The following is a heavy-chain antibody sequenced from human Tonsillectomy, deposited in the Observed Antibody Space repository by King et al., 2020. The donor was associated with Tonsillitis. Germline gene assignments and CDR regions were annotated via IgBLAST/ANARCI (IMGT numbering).Heavy chain of an antibody. D-gene: IGHD3-10*01. CDR1: GFIFSSYG. CDR2: ISYDGSNK. Sequence: VQLVESGGGVVQPGRSLRLSCAASGFIFSSYGMHWVRQAPGKGLEWVAIISYDGSNKNYADSVKGRFTISRENSKNTLYLQMNSLRAEDTAVYYCAKDHEGRRFGELFMGYFDYWGQGTLVTVSS. CDR3: AKDHEGRRFGELFMGYFDY. V-gene: IGHV3-30*18. J-gene: IGHJ4*02.